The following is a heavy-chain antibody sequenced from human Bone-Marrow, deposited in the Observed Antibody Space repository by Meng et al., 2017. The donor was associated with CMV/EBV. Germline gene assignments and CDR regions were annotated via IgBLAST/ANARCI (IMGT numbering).Heavy chain of an antibody. D-gene: IGHD2-2*02. Sequence: SVKVSCKASGGTFSSYAISWVRQAPGQGLEWMGGIIPILGIANYAQKFQGRVTITADKSTSTAYMELSSLRSEDAAVYYCASDPYCSSTSCYTGNYYYYGMDVWGQGTMVTVSS. J-gene: IGHJ6*02. CDR2: IIPILGIA. CDR1: GGTFSSYA. CDR3: ASDPYCSSTSCYTGNYYYYGMDV. V-gene: IGHV1-69*10.